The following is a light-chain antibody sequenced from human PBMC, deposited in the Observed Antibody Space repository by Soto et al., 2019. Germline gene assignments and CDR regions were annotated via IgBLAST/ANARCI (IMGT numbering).Light chain of an antibody. CDR1: QSVNSN. CDR2: DAS. CDR3: QQYNFWPPLT. J-gene: IGKJ4*01. Sequence: DIVMTQSPATLSVSPGDRATLSCRASQSVNSNLAWYRQKPGQAPRLLIYDASTRATGVPARFSGSGSGTEFSLTISSLQSEDAGIYYCQQYNFWPPLTFGGGTKVEIK. V-gene: IGKV3-15*01.